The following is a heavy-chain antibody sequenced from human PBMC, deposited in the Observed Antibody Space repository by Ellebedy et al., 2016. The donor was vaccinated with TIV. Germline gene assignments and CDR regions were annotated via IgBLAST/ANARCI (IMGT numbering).Heavy chain of an antibody. Sequence: GESLKIPCAASGFTYSSFAMSRVRQAQGKGLEWVSGIRGSGDSPYYADSVKGRFTISRDNSENTLYLQMNSLRAEDTAVYYCARYPSTYYYDSSGYADYWGQGTLVTVSS. J-gene: IGHJ4*02. CDR1: GFTYSSFA. D-gene: IGHD3-22*01. CDR3: ARYPSTYYYDSSGYADY. CDR2: IRGSGDSP. V-gene: IGHV3-23*01.